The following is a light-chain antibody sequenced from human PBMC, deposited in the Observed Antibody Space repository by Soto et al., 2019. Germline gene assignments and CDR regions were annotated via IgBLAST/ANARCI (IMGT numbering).Light chain of an antibody. CDR3: CSYAGSYTYV. V-gene: IGLV2-23*01. J-gene: IGLJ1*01. CDR2: EAS. Sequence: QSALTQPASVSGSPGQSITISCTGISNDVGTYNLVSWYQHHPGKAPKLIIYEASKRPSGVPNRFSGSKSGNTASLTISGLQAEDEADYYCCSYAGSYTYVFGTGTKLTVL. CDR1: SNDVGTYNL.